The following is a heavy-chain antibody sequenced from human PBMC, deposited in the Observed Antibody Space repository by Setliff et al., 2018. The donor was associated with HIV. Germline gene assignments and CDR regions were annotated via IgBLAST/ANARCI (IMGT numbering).Heavy chain of an antibody. V-gene: IGHV4-38-2*01. CDR2: VSSTGST. Sequence: LSLTCDVSGSSINSTFRWGWIRQSPGKGLVWIGSVSSTGSTNYNPSLMSRLTMSVDTSKNHFSLKLSSVTAADTAVYYCARGTGSYGSDYWGQGTLFTVSS. D-gene: IGHD5-18*01. J-gene: IGHJ4*02. CDR3: ARGTGSYGSDY. CDR1: GSSINSTFR.